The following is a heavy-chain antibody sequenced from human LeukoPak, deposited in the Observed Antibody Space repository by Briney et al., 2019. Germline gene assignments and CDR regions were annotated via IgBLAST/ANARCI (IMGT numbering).Heavy chain of an antibody. D-gene: IGHD2-15*01. V-gene: IGHV3-21*01. CDR1: GFTFSSYS. J-gene: IGHJ4*02. CDR3: ARDRYCSGGSCYPYYFDY. CDR2: ISSSGRYI. Sequence: PGGSLRLSCAASGFTFSSYSVNWVRQAPGKGLEWVSSISSSGRYIDYADSVKGRFTISRDNAKNSLYLQMSSLRAEDTAVYYCARDRYCSGGSCYPYYFDYWGQGTLVTVSS.